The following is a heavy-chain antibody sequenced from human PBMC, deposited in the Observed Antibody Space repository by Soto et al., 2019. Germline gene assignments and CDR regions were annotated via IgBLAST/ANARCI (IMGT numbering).Heavy chain of an antibody. V-gene: IGHV3-30*03. Sequence: QVQLVESGGGVVQPGRSLRLSCAASGFTFSNYGMHWVRQAPGNGLEWVAVISYDGSSKYYAVSVKGRFTISRDNSKNALSLQMNSLTAEDTAVYYCASGKFSYDISAHYTFEYYFDYWGQGTLVTVSS. D-gene: IGHD3-22*01. CDR3: ASGKFSYDISAHYTFEYYFDY. CDR1: GFTFSNYG. J-gene: IGHJ4*02. CDR2: ISYDGSSK.